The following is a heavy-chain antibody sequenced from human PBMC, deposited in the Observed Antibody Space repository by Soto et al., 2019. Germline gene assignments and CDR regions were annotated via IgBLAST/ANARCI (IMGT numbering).Heavy chain of an antibody. V-gene: IGHV4-34*02. CDR1: GGSISGYW. Sequence: QVQLQQWGAGLLKSSETLSLTCAVYGGSISGYWWSWIRQPPGKGLEWIGEINHGGTTNYNPSLKVRATIPGDTPKTQLSRKRTLLTAAATAVYYWARGPPGGSGNLLYGYYYNRTSGTKGPRSPSP. J-gene: IGHJ6*03. CDR3: ARGPPGGSGNLLYGYYYNRTS. D-gene: IGHD3-10*01. CDR2: INHGGTT.